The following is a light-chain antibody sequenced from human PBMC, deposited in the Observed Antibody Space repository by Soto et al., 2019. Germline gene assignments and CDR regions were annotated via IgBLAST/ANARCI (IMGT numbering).Light chain of an antibody. CDR3: CSYAGNYISV. CDR2: DVT. J-gene: IGLJ1*01. Sequence: QSVLTQPRSVSGSPGQSVTISCTGTSSDVGAHNYVSWYQQHPGRAPKLMIYDVTKRPSGAPDRFSGSKSGNTASLIISGLQAEDEADYYCCSYAGNYISVFGSGTKVTVL. CDR1: SSDVGAHNY. V-gene: IGLV2-11*01.